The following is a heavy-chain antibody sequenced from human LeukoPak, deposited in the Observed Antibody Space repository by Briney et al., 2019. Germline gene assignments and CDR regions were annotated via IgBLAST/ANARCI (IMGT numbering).Heavy chain of an antibody. D-gene: IGHD1-1*01. CDR1: GFTFREFA. V-gene: IGHV3-49*03. Sequence: GGSLRLSCTSSGFTFREFAVSWFRQAPGKGLEWIGFIRSSIYGGTPKAAASVKGRFIFSRDDSKGVAYLRMNSLKTDDTAVYYCTREWGNGNDLRPDSWGQGTLVTVSS. CDR3: TREWGNGNDLRPDS. CDR2: IRSSIYGGTP. J-gene: IGHJ4*02.